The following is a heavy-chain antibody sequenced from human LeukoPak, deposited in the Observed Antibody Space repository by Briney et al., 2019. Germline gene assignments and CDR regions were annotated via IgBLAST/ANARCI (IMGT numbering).Heavy chain of an antibody. Sequence: SETLSLTCTVSGGSISSYYWSWIRQPPGKGLEWIGYIYHSGSTNYNPSLKSRVTISVDTSKNQFSLKLSSVTAADTAVYYCAKSDNSGWLTWFDPWGQGTLVTVSS. CDR1: GGSISSYY. CDR2: IYHSGST. V-gene: IGHV4-59*01. J-gene: IGHJ5*02. CDR3: AKSDNSGWLTWFDP. D-gene: IGHD6-19*01.